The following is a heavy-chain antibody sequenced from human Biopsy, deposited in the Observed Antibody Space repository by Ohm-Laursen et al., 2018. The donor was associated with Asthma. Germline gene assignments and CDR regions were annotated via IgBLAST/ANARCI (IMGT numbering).Heavy chain of an antibody. D-gene: IGHD5-12*01. Sequence: SLRLSCAAPGFPFSTYAMSWARQAPGKGLEWVAVISYDGNHKFYEDSVKGRFTISRDNSKNTLYLQMNSLRTEDTAVYYCAKRRGYSGHDNDYWGQGTLVIVSS. CDR3: AKRRGYSGHDNDY. CDR2: ISYDGNHK. CDR1: GFPFSTYA. J-gene: IGHJ4*02. V-gene: IGHV3-30*18.